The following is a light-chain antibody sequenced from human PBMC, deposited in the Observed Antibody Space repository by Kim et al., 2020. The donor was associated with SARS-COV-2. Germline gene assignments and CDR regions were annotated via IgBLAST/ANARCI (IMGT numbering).Light chain of an antibody. CDR1: NIGSKN. V-gene: IGLV3-9*01. Sequence: SVALGQTARITCGVNNIGSKNVHWYQQKPGQAPVLVIYRDSNRPSGIPERFSGSNSGNTATLTISRAQAGDEADYYCQVWDSSTGVFGTGTKVTVL. CDR3: QVWDSSTGV. J-gene: IGLJ1*01. CDR2: RDS.